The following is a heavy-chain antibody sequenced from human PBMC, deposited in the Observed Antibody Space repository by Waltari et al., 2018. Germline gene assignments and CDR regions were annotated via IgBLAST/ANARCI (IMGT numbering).Heavy chain of an antibody. CDR1: GVSLTSYW. CDR2: VKEDGSAK. D-gene: IGHD2-15*01. Sequence: VQVVESGGALVQPGESLRLSCVASGVSLTSYWMSWVRQAPGKGLEWMANVKEDGSAKTYMDSVKGRFTISRDNAQNSVFLQMNNLRVEDTAVYYCVRDKPYGSYDIWGQGTMVTVSS. CDR3: VRDKPYGSYDI. V-gene: IGHV3-7*01. J-gene: IGHJ3*02.